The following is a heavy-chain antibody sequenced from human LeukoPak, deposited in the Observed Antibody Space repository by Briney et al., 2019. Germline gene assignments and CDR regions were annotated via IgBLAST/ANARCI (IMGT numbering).Heavy chain of an antibody. D-gene: IGHD3-22*01. CDR1: GFTFSSYA. Sequence: GGSLRLSCAASGFTFSSYAMSWVRQAPGKGLEWVSVIYSGGSTYYADSVKGRFTISRDNSKNTLYLQMNSLRAEDTVVYYCAMIVVANDAFDIWGQGTMVTVSS. CDR2: IYSGGST. CDR3: AMIVVANDAFDI. V-gene: IGHV3-53*01. J-gene: IGHJ3*02.